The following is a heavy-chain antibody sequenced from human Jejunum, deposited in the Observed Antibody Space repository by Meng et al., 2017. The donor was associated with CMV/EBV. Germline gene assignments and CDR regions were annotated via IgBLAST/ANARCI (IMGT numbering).Heavy chain of an antibody. V-gene: IGHV4-61*01. Sequence: SASYYGSRVRQPPGRGLGWVGYISYSGTINYNPSHKGRVTITVDTSKNQFSLKLSSVTAADTAVYYCARESMVAVSRYYYYVMDVWGQGTTVTVSS. CDR1: SASYY. D-gene: IGHD2-15*01. CDR2: ISYSGTI. CDR3: ARESMVAVSRYYYYVMDV. J-gene: IGHJ6*02.